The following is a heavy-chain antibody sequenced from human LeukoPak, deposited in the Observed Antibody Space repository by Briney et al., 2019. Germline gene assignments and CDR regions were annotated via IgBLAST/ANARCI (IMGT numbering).Heavy chain of an antibody. CDR2: IYHSGST. V-gene: IGHV4-59*12. J-gene: IGHJ4*02. Sequence: PSETLSLTCTVSGGSISSYYWSWIRQPPGKGLEWIGYIYHSGSTYYNPSLKSRVTISVDRSKNQFSLKLSSVTAADTAVYYCARSSLGPVTYFDYWGQGTLVTVSS. D-gene: IGHD2-21*02. CDR3: ARSSLGPVTYFDY. CDR1: GGSISSYY.